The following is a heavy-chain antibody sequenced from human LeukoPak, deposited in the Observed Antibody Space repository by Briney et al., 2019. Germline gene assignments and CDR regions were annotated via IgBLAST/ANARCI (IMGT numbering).Heavy chain of an antibody. CDR2: IKSKTDGGTT. CDR3: TTVLILGYCSSTSCRFDP. J-gene: IGHJ5*02. D-gene: IGHD2-2*01. Sequence: GGSLRLSCAASGFIFTNAWMTWVRQAPGKGLEWVGRIKSKTDGGTTDYAAPVKGRFTISRDDSKNTLYLQMNSLKTEDTAVYYCTTVLILGYCSSTSCRFDPWGQGTLVTVSS. V-gene: IGHV3-15*01. CDR1: GFIFTNAW.